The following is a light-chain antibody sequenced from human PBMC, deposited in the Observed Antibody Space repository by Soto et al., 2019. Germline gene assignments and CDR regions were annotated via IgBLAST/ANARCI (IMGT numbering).Light chain of an antibody. CDR3: QQYGSSPLT. CDR2: GAS. Sequence: EIALTQSPGTLSLSPGERATLCCRASQSVSSSYLAWYQQKPGQAPRLLIYGASSRATGIPDRFSGSGSGTDFTLTISRLEPEDFAVYYCQQYGSSPLTFGGGTKVDIK. J-gene: IGKJ4*01. V-gene: IGKV3-20*01. CDR1: QSVSSSY.